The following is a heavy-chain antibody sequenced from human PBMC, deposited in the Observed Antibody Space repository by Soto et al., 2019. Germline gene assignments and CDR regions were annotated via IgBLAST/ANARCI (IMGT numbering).Heavy chain of an antibody. Sequence: SVKVSCKTSGFTFRSSAVQWVRQARGQRLEWIGWLVVGTGNTNYAQKFQQRVTISSGRSTNTVSMELSSLTSEDTAVYYCATGAYCSGGSCSDYYYYYYGMDLWGQGTTVTVSS. CDR3: ATGAYCSGGSCSDYYYYYYGMDL. J-gene: IGHJ6*02. V-gene: IGHV1-58*01. CDR2: LVVGTGNT. D-gene: IGHD2-15*01. CDR1: GFTFRSSA.